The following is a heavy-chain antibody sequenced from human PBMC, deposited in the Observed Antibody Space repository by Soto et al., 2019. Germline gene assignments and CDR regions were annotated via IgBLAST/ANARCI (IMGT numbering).Heavy chain of an antibody. V-gene: IGHV4-30-2*05. D-gene: IGHD3-10*01. CDR1: GGSISSGGYS. Sequence: SETLSLTCAVSGGSISSGGYSWSWIRQPPGKGPEWIGYIYYSGSTYYNPPLKSRVTISVDTSKNQFSLKLSSVTAADTAVYYCARDRPVGRDAFDIWGQGTMVTVSS. J-gene: IGHJ3*02. CDR2: IYYSGST. CDR3: ARDRPVGRDAFDI.